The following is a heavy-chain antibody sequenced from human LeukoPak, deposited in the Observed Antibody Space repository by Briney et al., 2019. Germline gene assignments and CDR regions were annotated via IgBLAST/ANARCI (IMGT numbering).Heavy chain of an antibody. CDR2: ISGSGGST. CDR3: AKDSWFGELLGTFDY. D-gene: IGHD3-10*01. J-gene: IGHJ4*02. Sequence: PGGSLRLSCAASGFTFSSYAMSWVRQAPGKGLEWVSAISGSGGSTYYADSVKGRFTISRDNSKNTLYLQMNSLRAEDTAVYYCAKDSWFGELLGTFDYWGQGTLVTVSS. V-gene: IGHV3-23*01. CDR1: GFTFSSYA.